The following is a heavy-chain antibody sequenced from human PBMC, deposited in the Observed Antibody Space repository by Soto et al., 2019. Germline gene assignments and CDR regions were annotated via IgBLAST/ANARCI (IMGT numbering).Heavy chain of an antibody. CDR1: GFTFSSYG. CDR2: IWYDGSNK. J-gene: IGHJ5*02. V-gene: IGHV3-33*01. Sequence: GGSLRLSCAASGFTFSSYGMHWVRQAPGKGLEWVAVIWYDGSNKYYADSVKGRFTISRDNSKNTLYLQMNSLRAEDTAVYYCARDPFSGYDLGNWFDPWGQGTLVTVSS. D-gene: IGHD5-12*01. CDR3: ARDPFSGYDLGNWFDP.